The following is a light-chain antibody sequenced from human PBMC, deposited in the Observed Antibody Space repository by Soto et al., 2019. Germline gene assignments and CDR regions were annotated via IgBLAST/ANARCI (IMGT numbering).Light chain of an antibody. Sequence: QSVLTQPPSASGTPGQRITISCSGSSSNIRGSDVYWYQQLPGTAPKLLIRKNNQRPSGVPDRFSGSKSGTSASLAISGLRSEEEADYYCAAWEGSRSGYVLGAGTKVTV. CDR3: AAWEGSRSGYV. V-gene: IGLV1-47*01. CDR2: KNN. J-gene: IGLJ1*01. CDR1: SSNIRGSD.